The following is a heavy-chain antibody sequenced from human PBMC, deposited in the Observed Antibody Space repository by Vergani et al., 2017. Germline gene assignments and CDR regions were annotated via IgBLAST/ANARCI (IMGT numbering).Heavy chain of an antibody. CDR3: ARRDGFTLVY. Sequence: QVQLQESGPGLVKPSETLSLTCAVSSYSISSGYYWGWIRPPPGKGLEWIGTIYHSGSTFYNPSLRSRVTRSVDMSKNQFSLNLSSVTAADTAVYFCARRDGFTLVYWGQGILVTVSS. D-gene: IGHD5-24*01. J-gene: IGHJ4*02. CDR2: IYHSGST. CDR1: SYSISSGYY. V-gene: IGHV4-38-2*01.